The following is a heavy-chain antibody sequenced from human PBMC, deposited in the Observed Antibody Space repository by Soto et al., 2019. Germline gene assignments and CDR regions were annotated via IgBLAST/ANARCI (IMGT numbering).Heavy chain of an antibody. CDR3: ARPAYCSSASCYRLDY. V-gene: IGHV3-21*05. CDR2: ISRSHSDI. D-gene: IGHD2-2*02. CDR1: GFSISNFG. Sequence: GGSLRLSCSASGFSISNFGMFWVRQAPGRGLEWISFISRSHSDIYYADSVKGRFTISRDNSKNTLYLQMNSLRAEDTAVYFCARPAYCSSASCYRLDYWGQGTLVTVSS. J-gene: IGHJ4*02.